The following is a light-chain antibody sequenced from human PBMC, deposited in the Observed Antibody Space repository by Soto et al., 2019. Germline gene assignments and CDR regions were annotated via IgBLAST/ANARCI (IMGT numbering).Light chain of an antibody. J-gene: IGKJ4*01. CDR1: QSVLYSSNNKNY. V-gene: IGKV4-1*01. CDR3: QQYSSTLLT. Sequence: DIVMTQSPDSLAVSLGERATINCKSSQSVLYSSNNKNYLAWYQQKPGQPPKLLIYWASTRESGVPDRFSGSGSGTDFTLPISSLQAEDVAVYYCQQYSSTLLTFGGGTKVEIK. CDR2: WAS.